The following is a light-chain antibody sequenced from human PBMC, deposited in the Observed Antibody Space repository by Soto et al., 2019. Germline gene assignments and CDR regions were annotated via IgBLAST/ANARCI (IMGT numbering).Light chain of an antibody. CDR1: QPLNSR. V-gene: IGKV1D-16*01. CDR3: QQYNAFPFT. J-gene: IGKJ3*01. Sequence: DIQMTQSPSSLSASVGDRVTITCRASQPLNSRLAWYQQKPGKAPKSLIYTASNLQSGVPSRFSGSESWTDFTPTIRSLQPEEFATYYCQQYNAFPFTFGPGTKMNIK. CDR2: TAS.